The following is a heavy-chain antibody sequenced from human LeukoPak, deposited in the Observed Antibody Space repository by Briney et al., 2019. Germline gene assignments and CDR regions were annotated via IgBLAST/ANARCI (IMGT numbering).Heavy chain of an antibody. D-gene: IGHD1-26*01. CDR1: GYTFTNYY. CDR2: INPSGGGT. CDR3: ARDPYSGTYGDTYYYYMDV. Sequence: ASVKVSCKPSGYTFTNYYIHWVRQAPGQELEWMGIINPSGGGTSYAQQFQGSVTMTRDMSTSTVYMELSSLRSEDTAVYYCARDPYSGTYGDTYYYYMDVWGKGTTVTISS. J-gene: IGHJ6*03. V-gene: IGHV1-46*01.